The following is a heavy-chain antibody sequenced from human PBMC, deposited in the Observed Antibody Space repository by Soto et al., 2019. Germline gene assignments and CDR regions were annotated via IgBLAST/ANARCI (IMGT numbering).Heavy chain of an antibody. V-gene: IGHV4-34*01. CDR1: GGSFSGYY. Sequence: QVQLQQWGAGLLKPSETLSLTCAVYGGSFSGYYWSWIRQPPGKGLEWIGEINHSGSTNYNPSLKSPVTISVDTSKNQFSLKLSSVTAADTAVYYCARTRYYDYIWGSSYDYPLDYWGQGTLVTVSS. CDR2: INHSGST. CDR3: ARTRYYDYIWGSSYDYPLDY. D-gene: IGHD3-16*01. J-gene: IGHJ4*02.